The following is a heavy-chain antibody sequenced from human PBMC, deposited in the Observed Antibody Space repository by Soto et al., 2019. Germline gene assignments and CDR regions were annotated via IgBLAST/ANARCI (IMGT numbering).Heavy chain of an antibody. D-gene: IGHD3-10*01. Sequence: EVQLLESGGGLVQPGGSLRLSCAASGFTFSSYAMSWVRQAPGKGLEWVSAISGSGGSTYYADSVKGRFTISRDNSKNTLYLQMNSLRAEDTAVYYCAEAPTNYGSGSYYYYWGQGTLVTVSS. CDR1: GFTFSSYA. CDR2: ISGSGGST. J-gene: IGHJ4*02. CDR3: AEAPTNYGSGSYYYY. V-gene: IGHV3-23*01.